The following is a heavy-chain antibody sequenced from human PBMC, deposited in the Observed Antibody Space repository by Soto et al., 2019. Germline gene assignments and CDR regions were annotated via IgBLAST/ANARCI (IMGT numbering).Heavy chain of an antibody. CDR2: IIVGTGNT. D-gene: IGHD2-21*02. CDR3: AAELYLGGDCCHFDY. V-gene: IGHV1-58*01. CDR1: GFTFRNSA. J-gene: IGHJ4*02. Sequence: QVQVEQSGPEVRTPGTSVKVSCKTSGFTFRNSAVQWVRQAPGQRLEWIAWIIVGTGNTNYAQRVKXXXTXXRDMSTNTAYMELSSLRSEDTAIYYCAAELYLGGDCCHFDYWGQGTLVTVSS.